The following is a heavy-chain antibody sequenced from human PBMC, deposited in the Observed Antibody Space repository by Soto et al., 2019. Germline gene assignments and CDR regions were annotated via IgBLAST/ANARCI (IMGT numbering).Heavy chain of an antibody. CDR3: ARDLGDFWSPHLFDP. CDR2: IKQDGSEK. J-gene: IGHJ5*02. Sequence: EVQLVESGGGLVQPGGSLRLSCAASGFTFSSYWMSWVRQAPGKGLEWVANIKQDGSEKYYVDSVKGRFTISRDNAKNSLYLQMNSVRAEDTAVYYCARDLGDFWSPHLFDPWGQGTLVTVSS. V-gene: IGHV3-7*01. D-gene: IGHD3-3*01. CDR1: GFTFSSYW.